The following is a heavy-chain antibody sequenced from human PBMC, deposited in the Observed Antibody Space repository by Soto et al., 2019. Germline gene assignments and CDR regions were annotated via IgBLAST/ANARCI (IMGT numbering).Heavy chain of an antibody. Sequence: GSLRLSCAASGFTFISYAIHFFRQSPGKGLEWVAVISYDGSNKYYADSVKGRFTISRDNSKNTLYLQMNSLRAEDAAVYYCAKTEVAIGPHNFDYWGQGTLVTVSS. D-gene: IGHD5-12*01. V-gene: IGHV3-30-3*01. CDR3: AKTEVAIGPHNFDY. J-gene: IGHJ4*02. CDR1: GFTFISYA. CDR2: ISYDGSNK.